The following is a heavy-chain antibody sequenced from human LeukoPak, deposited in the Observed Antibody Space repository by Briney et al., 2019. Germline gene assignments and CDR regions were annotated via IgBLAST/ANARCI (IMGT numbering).Heavy chain of an antibody. Sequence: GGSLRLSCAATQFTFSRDWMSSVRPPPGKGLEWVASTKQDGSQKYYVDSVKGRFTISRDNAKTSLYLQMNSLRAEDTAVYYCARENNVAYWGQGALVTVSS. J-gene: IGHJ4*02. CDR2: TKQDGSQK. CDR1: QFTFSRDW. CDR3: ARENNVAY. D-gene: IGHD1/OR15-1a*01. V-gene: IGHV3-7*01.